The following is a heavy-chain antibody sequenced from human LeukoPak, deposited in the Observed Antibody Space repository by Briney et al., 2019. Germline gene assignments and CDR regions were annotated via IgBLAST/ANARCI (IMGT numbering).Heavy chain of an antibody. D-gene: IGHD3-22*01. CDR3: ARDAIYYDSSGYPPDYYYGMDV. J-gene: IGHJ6*02. CDR2: IYSGGST. CDR1: GFTVSSNY. V-gene: IGHV3-66*01. Sequence: GGSLRLSCAASGFTVSSNYMSWVRQAPGKGLEWVSVIYSGGSTYYADSVKGRFTISRDNSKNTLYLQMNSLRAEDTAVYYCARDAIYYDSSGYPPDYYYGMDVWGQGTTVTVSS.